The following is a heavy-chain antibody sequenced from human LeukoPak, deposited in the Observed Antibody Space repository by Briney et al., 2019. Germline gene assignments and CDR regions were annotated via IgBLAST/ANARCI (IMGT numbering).Heavy chain of an antibody. CDR3: ARGTEIFGVVLPIGYFDY. J-gene: IGHJ4*02. CDR1: GYTFSVYY. D-gene: IGHD3-3*01. V-gene: IGHV1-2*02. Sequence: ASVKVSCKASGYTFSVYYIHWVRQAPGQGREWMGWINPNSGGTNYAQKFQGRVTMTRDTSISTAYMELSRLRSDDTAVYYCARGTEIFGVVLPIGYFDYWGQGTLVTVSS. CDR2: INPNSGGT.